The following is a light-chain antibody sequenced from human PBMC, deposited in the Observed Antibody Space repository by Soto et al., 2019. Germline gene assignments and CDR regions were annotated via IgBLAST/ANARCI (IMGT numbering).Light chain of an antibody. V-gene: IGLV2-14*01. CDR2: EVS. J-gene: IGLJ3*02. CDR3: SSYTGSSTPV. CDR1: SSDVGGYNY. Sequence: QSVLTQPASVSGSPGQSITISCTGTSSDVGGYNYVSWYQHQPGKAPKLMIYEVSNRPSGVSNRFSGSKSGNTASLTISGLQAEDEADYYCSSYTGSSTPVFGGGTKLTVL.